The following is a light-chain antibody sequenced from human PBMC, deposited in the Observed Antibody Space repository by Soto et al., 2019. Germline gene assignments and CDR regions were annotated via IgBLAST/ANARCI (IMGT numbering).Light chain of an antibody. CDR2: LGS. CDR3: MQALQTPLT. V-gene: IGKV2-28*01. J-gene: IGKJ4*01. CDR1: QSLRHSNGNNY. Sequence: DIVMTQSPLFLPVTPGEPASISCRSSQSLRHSNGNNYLDWYLQKPGQSPQLLIYLGSNRASGVXDXXSGSGSGTDFTLTISRVEAEDVGVYYCMQALQTPLTFGGGTKVEIK.